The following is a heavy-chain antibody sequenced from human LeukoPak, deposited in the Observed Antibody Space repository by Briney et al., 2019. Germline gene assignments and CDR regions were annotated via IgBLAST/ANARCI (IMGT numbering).Heavy chain of an antibody. V-gene: IGHV1-46*01. CDR1: GYTFTSYY. Sequence: ASVKVSCKASGYTFTSYYMHWVRQAPGQGLEWMGIINPSGGSTSYAQRFQGRVTMTRDTSTSTVYMELSSLRSEDTAVYYCARAYDSSGYYTAFFDYWGQGTLVTVSS. CDR2: INPSGGST. J-gene: IGHJ4*02. CDR3: ARAYDSSGYYTAFFDY. D-gene: IGHD3-22*01.